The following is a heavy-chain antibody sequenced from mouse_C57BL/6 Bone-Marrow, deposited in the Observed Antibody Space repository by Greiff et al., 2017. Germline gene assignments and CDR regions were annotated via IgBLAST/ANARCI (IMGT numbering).Heavy chain of an antibody. J-gene: IGHJ4*01. CDR2: IDPSDSYT. D-gene: IGHD4-1*01. V-gene: IGHV1-69*01. CDR3: ARKYWDDYAMDY. Sequence: QVQLQQPGAELVMPGASVKLSCKASGYTFTSYWMHWVKQRPGQGLEWSGEIDPSDSYTNYNQKFKGKSTLTVDQSSSTAYMQLSSLTSEDSAVYYCARKYWDDYAMDYWGQGTSVTVSS. CDR1: GYTFTSYW.